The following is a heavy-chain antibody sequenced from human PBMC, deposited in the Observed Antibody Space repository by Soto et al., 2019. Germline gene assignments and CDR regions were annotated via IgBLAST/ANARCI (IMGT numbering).Heavy chain of an antibody. CDR3: ARDNTFQWLVHYYFDY. CDR1: GYTFTSYY. Sequence: ASVKVSCKASGYTFTSYYMHWVRQAPGQGLEWMGIINPSGGSTSYAQKFQGRVTMTRDTSTSTVYMELSSLRSEDTAVYYCARDNTFQWLVHYYFDYWGQGTLVTVSS. J-gene: IGHJ4*02. CDR2: INPSGGST. V-gene: IGHV1-46*01. D-gene: IGHD6-19*01.